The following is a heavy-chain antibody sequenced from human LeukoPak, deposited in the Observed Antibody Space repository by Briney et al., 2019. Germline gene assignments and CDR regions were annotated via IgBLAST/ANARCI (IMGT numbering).Heavy chain of an antibody. V-gene: IGHV3-9*01. CDR1: GFTFDDYA. J-gene: IGHJ6*03. Sequence: GGSLRLSCAASGFTFDDYAMHWVRQAPGKGLEWVSGISWNSGSIGYADSVKGRFTISRDNAKNSLYLQMNSLRAEDTALYYCAKDRMPTYYHYYMDVWGKGTTVTISS. CDR2: ISWNSGSI. D-gene: IGHD2-2*01. CDR3: AKDRMPTYYHYYMDV.